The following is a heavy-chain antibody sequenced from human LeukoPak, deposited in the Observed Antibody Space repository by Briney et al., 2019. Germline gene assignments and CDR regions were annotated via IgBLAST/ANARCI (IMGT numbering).Heavy chain of an antibody. CDR1: GGSFSGYY. V-gene: IGHV4-34*01. CDR3: ARDPVLRFLEWSYYFDY. J-gene: IGHJ4*02. CDR2: INHSGST. Sequence: SETLSLTCAVYGGSFSGYYWSWIRQPPGKGLEWIGEINHSGSTNYNPSLKSRVTISVDTSKNQFSLKLSSVTAADTAVYYCARDPVLRFLEWSYYFDYWGQGTLVTVSS. D-gene: IGHD3-3*01.